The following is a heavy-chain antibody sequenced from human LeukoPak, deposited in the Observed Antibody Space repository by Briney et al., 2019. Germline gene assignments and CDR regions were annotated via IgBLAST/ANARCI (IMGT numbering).Heavy chain of an antibody. CDR3: ARGFSGVVPAATKYYFDY. V-gene: IGHV4-34*01. Sequence: SETLSLTCAVYGGSFSGYYWSWLRQPPGKGLEWIGEINHSGSTNYNPSLKSRVTISVDTSKNQFSLKLSSVTAADTAVYYCARGFSGVVPAATKYYFDYWGQGTLVTVSS. CDR1: GGSFSGYY. D-gene: IGHD2-2*01. J-gene: IGHJ4*02. CDR2: INHSGST.